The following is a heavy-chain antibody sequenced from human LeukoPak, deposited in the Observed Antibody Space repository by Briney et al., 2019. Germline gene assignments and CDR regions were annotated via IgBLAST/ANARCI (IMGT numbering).Heavy chain of an antibody. CDR1: GGFIHTYN. Sequence: SETLSVSCTVSGGFIHTYNWIWIRQPAGKGLEWVGRNNVAGNSYYNPSLKGRVSISVDRPNNRFSLELTSVTAADTAVYYCARDREHSYGSDLDHWGRGIVVTVSS. D-gene: IGHD5-18*01. CDR2: NNVAGNS. CDR3: ARDREHSYGSDLDH. V-gene: IGHV4-4*07. J-gene: IGHJ4*02.